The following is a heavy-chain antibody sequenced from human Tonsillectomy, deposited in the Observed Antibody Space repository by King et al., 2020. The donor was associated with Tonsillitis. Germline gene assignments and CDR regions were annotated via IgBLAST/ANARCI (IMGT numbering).Heavy chain of an antibody. CDR1: GFTFSDHY. CDR3: VRPSTTYYRDC. Sequence: VQLVESGGGLVQPGGSLRLSCAASGFTFSDHYMDWVRQAPGKGLEWRGRIRNKSISYTKEYAASVKVRFASSRDDSKNSLYLQMNSLETEDTAVYYCVRPSTTYYRDCWGQGILVTVSS. CDR2: IRNKSISYTK. J-gene: IGHJ4*02. V-gene: IGHV3-72*01. D-gene: IGHD2/OR15-2a*01.